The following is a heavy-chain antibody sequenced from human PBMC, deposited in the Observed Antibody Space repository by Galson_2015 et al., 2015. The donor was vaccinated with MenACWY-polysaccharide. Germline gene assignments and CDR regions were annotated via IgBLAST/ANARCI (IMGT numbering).Heavy chain of an antibody. CDR1: GGTFSSYA. J-gene: IGHJ6*02. CDR3: ARDPAAVITTSNYYYYYGMDV. V-gene: IGHV1-69*04. Sequence: SVKVSCKASGGTFSSYAISWVRQAPGQGLEWMGRIIPILGIANYAQKFQGRVTITADKSTSTAYMELSSLRSETTAVYYCARDPAAVITTSNYYYYYGMDVWGQGTTVTVAS. D-gene: IGHD3-22*01. CDR2: IIPILGIA.